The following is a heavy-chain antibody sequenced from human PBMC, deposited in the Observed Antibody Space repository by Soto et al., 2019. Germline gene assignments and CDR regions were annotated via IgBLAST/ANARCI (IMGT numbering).Heavy chain of an antibody. V-gene: IGHV3-23*01. Sequence: LRLSSPASGFTLNIYARSWVLQAPGKGLEWVSAISGSGNRTFHADSVKGRFTISRDNSKNALYLQMNSLRVEDTAVYYCAKEVTSGSYSHYYYGLDVWGQGTTVTVSS. CDR3: AKEVTSGSYSHYYYGLDV. J-gene: IGHJ6*02. D-gene: IGHD1-26*01. CDR1: GFTLNIYA. CDR2: ISGSGNRT.